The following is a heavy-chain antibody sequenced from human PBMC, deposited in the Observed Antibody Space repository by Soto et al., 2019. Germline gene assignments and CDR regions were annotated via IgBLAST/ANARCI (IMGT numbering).Heavy chain of an antibody. CDR2: IYSDGST. CDR1: GGSIIGYY. V-gene: IGHV4-4*07. D-gene: IGHD6-13*01. CDR3: ARMRAAGTFDY. Sequence: SETLSLTCTVSGGSIIGYYWSCIRQPAGKGLEWVGRIYSDGSTNYNPSLKSRVTMSVDTSKNQFSLKLTSMTAADTAMYYCARMRAAGTFDYWGQGTLVTVSS. J-gene: IGHJ4*02.